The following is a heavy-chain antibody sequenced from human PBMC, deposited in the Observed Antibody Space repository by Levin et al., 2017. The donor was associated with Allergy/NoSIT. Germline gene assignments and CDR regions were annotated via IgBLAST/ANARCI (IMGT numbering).Heavy chain of an antibody. CDR2: ISYDGSNK. CDR1: GFTFSSYG. D-gene: IGHD3-10*01. CDR3: AKPPAVGFGEYYYMDV. J-gene: IGHJ6*03. V-gene: IGHV3-30*18. Sequence: GGSLRLSCAASGFTFSSYGMHWVRQAPGKGLEWVAVISYDGSNKYYADSVKGRFTISRDNSKNTLYLQMNSLRAEDTAVYYCAKPPAVGFGEYYYMDVWGKGTTVTVSS.